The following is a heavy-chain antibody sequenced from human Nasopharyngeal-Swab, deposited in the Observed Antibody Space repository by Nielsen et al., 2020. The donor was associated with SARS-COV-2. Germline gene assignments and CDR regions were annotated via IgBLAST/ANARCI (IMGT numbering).Heavy chain of an antibody. CDR1: GFTFSSYS. J-gene: IGHJ4*02. V-gene: IGHV3-21*01. D-gene: IGHD3-22*01. Sequence: GESLKISCAASGFTFSSYSMNWVRQAPGKGLEWVSSISSSSSYIYYADSVKGRFTISRDNAKNSLYLQMNSLRAEDTAVYYCASPRGYYDSSGAFDYWGQGTLVTSPQ. CDR3: ASPRGYYDSSGAFDY. CDR2: ISSSSSYI.